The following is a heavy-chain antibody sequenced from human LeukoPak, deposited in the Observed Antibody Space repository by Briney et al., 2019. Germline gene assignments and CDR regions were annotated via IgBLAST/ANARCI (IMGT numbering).Heavy chain of an antibody. V-gene: IGHV4-61*01. CDR1: GDSFSSTNYY. CDR3: ASYYGSGTYSGYVDY. J-gene: IGHJ4*02. D-gene: IGHD3-10*01. Sequence: SETLSLTCTVSGDSFSSTNYYWSWLRQPPGKGLEWIGCIYHSGSTNYNPSLNSRVTMSVDTSKNQFSLRLSSVTAADTAVYYCASYYGSGTYSGYVDYWGQGTLVTV. CDR2: IYHSGST.